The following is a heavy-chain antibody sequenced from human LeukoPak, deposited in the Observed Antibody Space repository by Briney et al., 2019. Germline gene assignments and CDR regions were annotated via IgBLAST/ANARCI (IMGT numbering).Heavy chain of an antibody. CDR1: GFTFSSYG. CDR2: ISGSGGST. D-gene: IGHD3-22*01. V-gene: IGHV3-23*01. CDR3: ASLQATMSR. J-gene: IGHJ4*02. Sequence: WGSLRLSGAASGFTFSSYGMSWVRQAPGKGLEWVSAISGSGGSTYYADSVKGRFTISRDNSKNTLYLQMNSLRAEDTAVYFCASLQATMSRWGQGTLVTVSS.